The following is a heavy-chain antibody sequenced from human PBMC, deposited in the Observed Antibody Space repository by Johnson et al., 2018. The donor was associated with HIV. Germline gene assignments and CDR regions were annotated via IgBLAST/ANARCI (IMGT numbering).Heavy chain of an antibody. CDR3: ARDGTTGPMIVVAKGAFDI. Sequence: QVQLVESGGGVVQPGRSLRLSCAASGFTFSSYSMHWVRQAPGKGLEWVAVISYDGSNKYYVDSVKGRFTISRDNSKNTLYLQMNSLRTEDTAVYYCARDGTTGPMIVVAKGAFDIWGLGTMVTVSS. CDR1: GFTFSSYS. J-gene: IGHJ3*02. CDR2: ISYDGSNK. D-gene: IGHD3-22*01. V-gene: IGHV3-30*04.